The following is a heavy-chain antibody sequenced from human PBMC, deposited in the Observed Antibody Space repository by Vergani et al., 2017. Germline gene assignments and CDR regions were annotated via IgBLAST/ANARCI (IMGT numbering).Heavy chain of an antibody. CDR2: ISGSGGST. Sequence: EVQLLESGGGLVQPGGSLRLSCAASGFTFSSYAMSWVRQAPGKGLEWVSAISGSGGSTYYADSVKGRFTISRDNSKNTLYLQMNSLRAEDTAVYYCVVFRIGIAAAGRLDYWGQGTLVTVSS. J-gene: IGHJ4*02. CDR1: GFTFSSYA. V-gene: IGHV3-23*01. D-gene: IGHD6-13*01. CDR3: VVFRIGIAAAGRLDY.